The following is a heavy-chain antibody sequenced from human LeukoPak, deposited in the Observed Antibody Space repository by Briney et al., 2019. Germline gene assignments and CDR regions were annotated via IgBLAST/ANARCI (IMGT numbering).Heavy chain of an antibody. V-gene: IGHV4-34*01. J-gene: IGHJ4*02. D-gene: IGHD3-22*01. CDR3: ARDMVSSSGYYYGY. CDR2: INHSGST. CDR1: GGSFSGYY. Sequence: SETLSLTCAVYGGSFSGYYWSWIRQPPGKGLEWIGEINHSGSTNYNPSLKSRVTISVDTSKNQFSLKLSSVTAADTAVYYCARDMVSSSGYYYGYWGQGTLVTVSS.